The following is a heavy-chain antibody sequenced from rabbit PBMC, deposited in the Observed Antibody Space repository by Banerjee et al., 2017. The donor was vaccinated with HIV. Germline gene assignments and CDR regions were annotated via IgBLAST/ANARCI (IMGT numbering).Heavy chain of an antibody. Sequence: EESGGDLVKPEGSLTLTCTASGFSFSSSYWICWVRQAPGKGLEWIACIYAGSSGSTYYASRAKGRFTISKTSSTTVTLQMTSLTAADTATYFCARGIVYGWGFDGDTYFKLWGPGTLVTVS. V-gene: IGHV1S45*01. CDR2: IYAGSSGST. CDR3: ARGIVYGWGFDGDTYFKL. D-gene: IGHD2-1*01. J-gene: IGHJ4*01. CDR1: GFSFSSSYW.